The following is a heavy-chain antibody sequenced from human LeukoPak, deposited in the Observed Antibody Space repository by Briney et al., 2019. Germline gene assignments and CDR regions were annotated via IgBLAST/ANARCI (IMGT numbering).Heavy chain of an antibody. V-gene: IGHV5-51*01. CDR2: IYPGDSDT. D-gene: IGHD2-2*01. CDR1: GYSFTSYW. CDR3: ARRRYCSSTSCRRYFDY. Sequence: GESLKISCKGSGYSFTSYWIGWVRQMPGKGLEWMGIIYPGDSDTRYSPSFQGRVTISADKSISTAYLQWSSLKASDTAMYYCARRRYCSSTSCRRYFDYWGQGTLVTVSS. J-gene: IGHJ4*02.